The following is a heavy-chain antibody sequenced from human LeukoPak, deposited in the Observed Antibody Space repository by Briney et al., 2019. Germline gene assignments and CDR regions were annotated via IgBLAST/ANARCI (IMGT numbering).Heavy chain of an antibody. CDR1: GFTFSSYW. D-gene: IGHD6-13*01. CDR2: IKQDGSEK. V-gene: IGHV3-7*01. CDR3: AKSLHEDIAAAVN. Sequence: GGSLRLSCAASGFTFSSYWMSWVRQAPGKGLEWVANIKQDGSEKYYVDSVKGRFTISRDNAKNSLYLQMNSLRAEDTAVYYCAKSLHEDIAAAVNWGQGTLVTVSS. J-gene: IGHJ4*02.